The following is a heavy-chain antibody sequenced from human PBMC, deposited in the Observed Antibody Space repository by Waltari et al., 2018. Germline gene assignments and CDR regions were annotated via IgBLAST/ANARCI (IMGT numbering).Heavy chain of an antibody. D-gene: IGHD4-4*01. CDR3: GTSPDYSTSEGY. CDR2: VIVVGGTT. J-gene: IGHJ4*02. Sequence: EVQVLESGGGLVQHGGSLRIICAASGFTFTNYPMTWVRQAPGKGVGWASSVIVVGGTTYYEDSVKGRFTISRDNSKNTLFLQMNSLRAEDTAVYYCGTSPDYSTSEGYWGQGTLVTVSS. CDR1: GFTFTNYP. V-gene: IGHV3-23*01.